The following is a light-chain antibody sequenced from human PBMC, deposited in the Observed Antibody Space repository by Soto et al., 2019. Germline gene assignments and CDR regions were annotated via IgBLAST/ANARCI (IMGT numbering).Light chain of an antibody. Sequence: DIVLTQSPATLSLSPGERATLSCRASQSVSNYLAWYQQKPGQAPRLLIYDAFNRATGIPPRFSGSGSGTDFTLTISSLEPEDFAVYYCQHRYNWPPLTFGGGTNVEIK. CDR2: DAF. CDR1: QSVSNY. CDR3: QHRYNWPPLT. J-gene: IGKJ4*01. V-gene: IGKV3-11*01.